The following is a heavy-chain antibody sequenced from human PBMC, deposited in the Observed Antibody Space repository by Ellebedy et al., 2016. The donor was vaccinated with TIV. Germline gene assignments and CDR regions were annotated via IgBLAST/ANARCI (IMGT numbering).Heavy chain of an antibody. V-gene: IGHV4-39*07. CDR1: GGSISSRSYY. J-gene: IGHJ5*02. CDR3: ARDAYCGGDSRMGGWFDP. D-gene: IGHD2-21*02. CDR2: VYYSGST. Sequence: MPSETLSLTCTVSGGSISSRSYYWGWIRQPPGKGLDWIGSVYYSGSTYYNPSLKSRVTISVDTSKNQFSLKLSSVTAADTAVYYCARDAYCGGDSRMGGWFDPWGQGTLVTVSS.